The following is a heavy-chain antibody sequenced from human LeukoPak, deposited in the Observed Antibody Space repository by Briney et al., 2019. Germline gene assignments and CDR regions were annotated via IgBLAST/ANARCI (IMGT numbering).Heavy chain of an antibody. CDR1: GFTFSSYA. CDR2: ISGSGGST. Sequence: SGGSLRLSCAASGFTFSSYAMSWVRQAPGEGLEWVSAISGSGGSTYYADSVKGRFTISRDNSKNTLYLQMNSLRAEDTAVYYCAKDLLFGESTSWFDPWGQGTLVTVSS. J-gene: IGHJ5*02. V-gene: IGHV3-23*01. D-gene: IGHD3-10*01. CDR3: AKDLLFGESTSWFDP.